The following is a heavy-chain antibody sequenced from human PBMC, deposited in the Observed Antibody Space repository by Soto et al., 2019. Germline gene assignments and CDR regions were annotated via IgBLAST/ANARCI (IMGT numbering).Heavy chain of an antibody. CDR1: GFTFSSYA. CDR3: AKDYNHDYVWGSYHYFGY. D-gene: IGHD3-16*01. J-gene: IGHJ4*02. CDR2: ISGSGGST. V-gene: IGHV3-23*01. Sequence: EVQLLESGGGLVQPGGSLRLSCAASGFTFSSYAMSWVRQAPGKGLEWVSAISGSGGSTYYADSVKGRFTISRDNAKNTLYLQMNSLRAEDTAVYYCAKDYNHDYVWGSYHYFGYWGQGTLVTVSS.